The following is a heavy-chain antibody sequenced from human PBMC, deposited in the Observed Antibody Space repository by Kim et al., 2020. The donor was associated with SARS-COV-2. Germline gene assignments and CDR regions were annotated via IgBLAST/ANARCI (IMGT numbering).Heavy chain of an antibody. CDR2: GST. D-gene: IGHD5-12*01. Sequence: GSTYYADSVKGRFTISRDNSKNTLYLQMNSLRAEDTAVYYCAKGGGFGDYWGQGTLVTVSS. V-gene: IGHV3-23*01. CDR3: AKGGGFGDY. J-gene: IGHJ4*02.